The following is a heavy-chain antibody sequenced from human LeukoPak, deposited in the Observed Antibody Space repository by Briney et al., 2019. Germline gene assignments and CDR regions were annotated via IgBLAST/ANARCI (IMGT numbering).Heavy chain of an antibody. CDR2: INPNSGGT. CDR1: GYTFTNYG. Sequence: ASVKVSCKASGYTFTNYGVSWVRQAPGQGLEWMGWINPNSGGTNYAQKFQGRVTMTRDTSISTAYMELSRLRSDDTAVYYCARGLVTIDDYWGQGTLVTVSS. J-gene: IGHJ4*02. D-gene: IGHD3-9*01. CDR3: ARGLVTIDDY. V-gene: IGHV1-2*02.